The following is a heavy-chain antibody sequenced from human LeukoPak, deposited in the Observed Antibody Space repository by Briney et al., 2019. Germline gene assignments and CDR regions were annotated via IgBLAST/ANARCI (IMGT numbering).Heavy chain of an antibody. CDR2: IIPILGIA. D-gene: IGHD2-15*01. CDR1: GGTFISYA. J-gene: IGHJ4*02. CDR3: ARSITVSYGGNGDDY. Sequence: GASVKVSCKASGGTFISYAISWVRQAPGQGLEWMGRIIPILGIANYAQKFQGRVTITADKSTSTAYMELSSLRSEDTAVYYCARSITVSYGGNGDDYWGQGTLVTVSS. V-gene: IGHV1-69*04.